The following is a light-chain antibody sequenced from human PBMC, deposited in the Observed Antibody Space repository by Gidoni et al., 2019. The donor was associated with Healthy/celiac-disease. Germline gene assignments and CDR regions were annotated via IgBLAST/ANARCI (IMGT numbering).Light chain of an antibody. V-gene: IGKV3-20*01. CDR2: GAS. CDR3: HQYGSSLWT. CDR1: QSVSSSY. J-gene: IGKJ1*01. Sequence: DIELTQSPGTLSLSPGERATLSCRASQSVSSSYLAWYQQKPGEAPRLLIYGASSRATVIPDRFSGSGSGTDFTLTISRLEPEDFAVYYCHQYGSSLWTFGQGTKVEIK.